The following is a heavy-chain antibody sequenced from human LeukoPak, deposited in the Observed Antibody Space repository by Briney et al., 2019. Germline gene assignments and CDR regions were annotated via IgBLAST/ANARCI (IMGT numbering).Heavy chain of an antibody. V-gene: IGHV3-30*04. CDR1: GFSFSSYA. Sequence: GTSQRLSCASAGFSFSSYAMHWVRQAPGEGLGWVAVISYDASNKYYADSVKGRFTISRDNSKNTLYLQMNSRRAEDTAVYSCARDRRTRHDAADYWGQGNLVTVSS. CDR2: ISYDASNK. J-gene: IGHJ4*02. D-gene: IGHD1-1*01. CDR3: ARDRRTRHDAADY.